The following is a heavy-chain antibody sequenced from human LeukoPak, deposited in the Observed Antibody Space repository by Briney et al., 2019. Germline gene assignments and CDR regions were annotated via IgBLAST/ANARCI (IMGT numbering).Heavy chain of an antibody. V-gene: IGHV4-61*02. D-gene: IGHD6-19*01. CDR3: ASGARGSGWRVFDI. CDR1: GGSISSGSYF. J-gene: IGHJ3*02. CDR2: IYTSGST. Sequence: TLSLTCTVSGGSISSGSYFWSWIRQPAGKGLEWIGRIYTSGSTNYNPSLKSRVTISVDTSKNQFSLKLSSVTAADTAVYYCASGARGSGWRVFDIWGQGTMVTVSS.